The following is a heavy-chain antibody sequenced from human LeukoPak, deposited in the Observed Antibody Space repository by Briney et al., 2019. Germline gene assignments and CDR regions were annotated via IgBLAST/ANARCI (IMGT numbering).Heavy chain of an antibody. CDR2: INPNSGGT. D-gene: IGHD5-24*01. Sequence: ASVKVSCKASGYTFTGYYMHWVRQAPGQGLEWMGWINPNSGGTNYAQKFQGRVTMTRDTSISTAYMELSRLRSDDTAVYYCARAQEMATKGFQHWGQGTLVTVSS. J-gene: IGHJ1*01. CDR1: GYTFTGYY. V-gene: IGHV1-2*02. CDR3: ARAQEMATKGFQH.